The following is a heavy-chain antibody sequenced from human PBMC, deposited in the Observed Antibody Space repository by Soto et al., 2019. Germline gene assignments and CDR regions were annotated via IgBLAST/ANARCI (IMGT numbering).Heavy chain of an antibody. CDR3: TKPRSSLQWPPFDP. D-gene: IGHD6-19*01. CDR1: GYTFTSHA. J-gene: IGHJ5*02. V-gene: IGHV1-3*01. Sequence: EASVKVSCKASGYTFTSHAMHWVRQAPGQRLEWMGWINAGNGNTKYSQKFQGRVTITRDTSASTAYMELSSLRPDDTAVYYCTKPRSSLQWPPFDPWGHGTQVTVSS. CDR2: INAGNGNT.